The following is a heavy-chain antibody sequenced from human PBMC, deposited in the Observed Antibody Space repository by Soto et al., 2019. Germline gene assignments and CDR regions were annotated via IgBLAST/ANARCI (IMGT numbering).Heavy chain of an antibody. D-gene: IGHD7-27*01. J-gene: IGHJ4*02. V-gene: IGHV4-30-4*01. Sequence: QVQLQESGPGLVKPSQTLSLTCTVSGGSISSAYYYWSWIRQPPGKGLEWIGHIYDSGSTYSNPSLQSQVTISIDTSENQCSLKLSSVTAADTAVYSCARGPAGDKVDYWGQGTLVTVSS. CDR1: GGSISSAYYY. CDR3: ARGPAGDKVDY. CDR2: IYDSGST.